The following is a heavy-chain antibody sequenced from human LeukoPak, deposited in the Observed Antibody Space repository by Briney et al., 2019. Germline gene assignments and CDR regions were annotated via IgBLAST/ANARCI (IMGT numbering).Heavy chain of an antibody. J-gene: IGHJ4*02. CDR1: GGSIGNYY. CDR2: ISHSGST. V-gene: IGHV4-59*08. Sequence: SSETLSLTCTVSGGSIGNYYWSWIRQPPGKGLEWIGYISHSGSTNYSPSLKSRVTISLDTSKNQFSLKLSSVTAADTAVYYCAGHHPRNTVDFWGQGTLVTVSS. D-gene: IGHD2/OR15-2a*01. CDR3: AGHHPRNTVDF.